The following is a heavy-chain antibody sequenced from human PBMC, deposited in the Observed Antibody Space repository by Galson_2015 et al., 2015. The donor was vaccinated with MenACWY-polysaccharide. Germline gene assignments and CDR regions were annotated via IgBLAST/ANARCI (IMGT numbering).Heavy chain of an antibody. J-gene: IGHJ4*02. CDR1: GFTFGSYG. CDR2: ISSSGSYI. CDR3: AREDSGGYYQLDY. D-gene: IGHD3-22*01. V-gene: IGHV3-21*01. Sequence: SLRLSCAASGFTFGSYGMNWVGQAPGKGLEWVSSISSSGSYIYYADSVKGRFTISRDNAKNSLSLQMNSLRAEDTAVYYCAREDSGGYYQLDYWGQGTLVTVSS.